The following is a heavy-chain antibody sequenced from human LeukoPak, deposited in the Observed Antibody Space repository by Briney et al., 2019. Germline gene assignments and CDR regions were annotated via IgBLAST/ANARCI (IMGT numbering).Heavy chain of an antibody. CDR2: ISYDGSNK. D-gene: IGHD5-18*01. J-gene: IGHJ4*02. CDR3: AKGTPMGY. V-gene: IGHV3-30*18. CDR1: GITFSSYG. Sequence: GGSLRLSCAASGITFSSYGMDWVRQAPGKGLERVAVISYDGSNKYYADSVKGRFTISRDNSKNTLYLQMNSLRAEDTAVYYCAKGTPMGYWGQGTLVTVSS.